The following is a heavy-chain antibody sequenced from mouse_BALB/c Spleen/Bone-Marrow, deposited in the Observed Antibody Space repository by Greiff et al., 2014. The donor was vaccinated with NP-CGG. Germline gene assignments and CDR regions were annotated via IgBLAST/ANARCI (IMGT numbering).Heavy chain of an antibody. J-gene: IGHJ4*01. V-gene: IGHV14-3*02. D-gene: IGHD2-4*01. CDR2: IDPANGNT. CDR1: GFNIKDTY. CDR3: ARGYYDYVYAMDY. Sequence: VQLKESGAELVKPGASVKLSCTASGFNIKDTYMHWVKQRPEQGLEWIGRIDPANGNTKYDPKFQGKATITADTSSNTAYLQLSSLTSEDTAVYYCARGYYDYVYAMDYWGQGTSVTGSS.